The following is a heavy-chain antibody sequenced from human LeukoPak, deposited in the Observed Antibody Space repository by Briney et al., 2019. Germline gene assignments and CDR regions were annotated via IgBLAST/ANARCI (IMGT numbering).Heavy chain of an antibody. Sequence: GGSLRLSCTASGFIFGDYAMSWVRQAPGKGLEWVGRIKSKTDGGTTDYAAPVKGRFTISRDDSKNTLYLQMNSLKTEDTAVYYCTTGVLELLSLGYWGQGTLVTVSS. D-gene: IGHD1-26*01. CDR3: TTGVLELLSLGY. CDR1: GFIFGDYA. V-gene: IGHV3-15*01. J-gene: IGHJ4*02. CDR2: IKSKTDGGTT.